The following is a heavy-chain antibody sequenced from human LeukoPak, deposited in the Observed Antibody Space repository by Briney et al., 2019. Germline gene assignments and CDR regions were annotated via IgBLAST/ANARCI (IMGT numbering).Heavy chain of an antibody. V-gene: IGHV4-4*09. D-gene: IGHD2-15*01. J-gene: IGHJ5*02. Sequence: SQTLSLTCAVSGDGISDLYWSWIRHPPGKALEWIGFNHTGWSTYYIPSLKGRVTMSVDTSKNQFSLKLSSVTAADTAVYYCAKLVYSLDGSGHNWFDPWGQGALVTVAS. CDR3: AKLVYSLDGSGHNWFDP. CDR1: GDGISDLY. CDR2: NHTGWST.